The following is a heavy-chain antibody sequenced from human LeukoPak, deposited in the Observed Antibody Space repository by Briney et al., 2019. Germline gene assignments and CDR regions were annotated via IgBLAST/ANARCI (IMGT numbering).Heavy chain of an antibody. CDR3: TRQYSSSYYSDY. V-gene: IGHV4-34*01. D-gene: IGHD6-6*01. CDR1: GGSFSGFY. CDR2: INHSGTT. J-gene: IGHJ4*02. Sequence: SETLSLTCAVSGGSFSGFYWSWIRQPPGGGLDWIADINHSGTTNYNPSLKSRVTISVDTSKNQFSLNLKSMTAADTAVYYCTRQYSSSYYSDYWGQGTLVTVSS.